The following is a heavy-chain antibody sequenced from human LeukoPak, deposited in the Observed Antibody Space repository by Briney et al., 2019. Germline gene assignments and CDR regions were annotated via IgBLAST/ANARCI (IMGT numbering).Heavy chain of an antibody. CDR3: ARGHRWFNP. Sequence: GGSLRLYCAASGFSFSDSWITWVRQAPGKGLEWVANIEQYGSEKNYVDSVKGRFTISRDNAKNSLYLQMNILRAEDTAVYYCARGHRWFNPWGQGTLLTVSS. CDR1: GFSFSDSW. V-gene: IGHV3-7*05. J-gene: IGHJ5*02. CDR2: IEQYGSEK.